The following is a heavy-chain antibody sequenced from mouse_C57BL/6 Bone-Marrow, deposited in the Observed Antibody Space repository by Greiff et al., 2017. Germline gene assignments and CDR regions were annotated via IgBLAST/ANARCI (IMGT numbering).Heavy chain of an antibody. V-gene: IGHV1-54*01. CDR2: INPGSGGT. CDR1: GYAFTHYL. CDR3: ATIYYCGSSYAMVY. Sequence: VQLQQSGAELVRPGTSVKVSCKASGYAFTHYLIEWVKQRPGQGLEWIGVINPGSGGTNYNEKFKGKATLTADKSSSTAYMQLSSLTSEDSAVYFCATIYYCGSSYAMVYWGQGTSVTVSA. J-gene: IGHJ4*01. D-gene: IGHD1-1*01.